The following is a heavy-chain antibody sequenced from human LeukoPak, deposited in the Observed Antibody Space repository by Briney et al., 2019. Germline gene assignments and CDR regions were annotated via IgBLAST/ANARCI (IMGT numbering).Heavy chain of an antibody. D-gene: IGHD1-1*01. CDR2: ISGNNGNA. CDR3: ARDNPLSDDDLDY. Sequence: ASVKVSCKASGYTFTTYFISWVRQAPGQGLEWMGWISGNNGNANYAQNLQGRVTMTTDTSTSTAYMELRSLRSDDTAVYYCARDNPLSDDDLDYWGQGTLVTVSS. CDR1: GYTFTTYF. J-gene: IGHJ4*02. V-gene: IGHV1-18*01.